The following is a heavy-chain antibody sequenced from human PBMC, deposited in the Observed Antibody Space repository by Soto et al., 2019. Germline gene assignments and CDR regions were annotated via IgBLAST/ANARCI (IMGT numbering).Heavy chain of an antibody. Sequence: PGGSLRLSCAASVFTFSSYYLNLVRQAPGKGLEWVSYISISGSTVYYADSVKGRFTVSRDNAKNSLYLQMNSLRAEDTAVYYCAQYAKFLTGHYRKTYFYYYRMEVWAPGTTVTSPQ. CDR2: ISISGSTV. J-gene: IGHJ6*01. CDR1: VFTFSSYY. V-gene: IGHV3-48*03. CDR3: AQYAKFLTGHYRKTYFYYYRMEV. D-gene: IGHD3-9*01.